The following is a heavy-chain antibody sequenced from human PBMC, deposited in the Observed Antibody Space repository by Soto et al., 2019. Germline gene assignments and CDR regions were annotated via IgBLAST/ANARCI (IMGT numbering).Heavy chain of an antibody. D-gene: IGHD5-18*01. CDR1: GGTFSSYT. Sequence: ASVKVSCKASGGTFSSYTISWVRQAPGQGLEWMGRIIPILGIANYAQKFQGRVTITADKSTGKAYMELSSLRSEDTAVYYCASKRAPVYTAMVTSEFWNYYMDVWGKGTTVTVSS. CDR3: ASKRAPVYTAMVTSEFWNYYMDV. CDR2: IIPILGIA. V-gene: IGHV1-69*02. J-gene: IGHJ6*03.